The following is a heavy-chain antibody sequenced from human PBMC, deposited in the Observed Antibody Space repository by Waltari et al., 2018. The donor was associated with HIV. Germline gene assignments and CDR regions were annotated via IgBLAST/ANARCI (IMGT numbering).Heavy chain of an antibody. CDR3: ARETPPSFIAAAGEYYYGMDV. CDR1: GYTFTSYG. J-gene: IGHJ6*02. Sequence: QVQLVQSGAEVKKPGASVTVSCKASGYTFTSYGISWVRQARGQGLEWMGWISAYNGNKNYAQKLQGRVTMTTDTSTSTAYMELRSLRSDDTAVYYCARETPPSFIAAAGEYYYGMDVWGQGTTVTVSS. CDR2: ISAYNGNK. V-gene: IGHV1-18*01. D-gene: IGHD6-13*01.